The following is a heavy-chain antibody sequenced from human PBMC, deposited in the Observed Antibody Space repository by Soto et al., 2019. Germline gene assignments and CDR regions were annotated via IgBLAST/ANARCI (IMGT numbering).Heavy chain of an antibody. V-gene: IGHV3-48*03. Sequence: PGGSLRLSCAASGFTFSSYEMSWVRQAPGKGLEWVSYISSSGSTIYYADSVKGRFTISRDNAKNSLYLQMNSLRAEDTAVYYCARELYYDFLSGSTWDYYYGMDVWGQGTTVTVS. J-gene: IGHJ6*02. CDR3: ARELYYDFLSGSTWDYYYGMDV. CDR1: GFTFSSYE. CDR2: ISSSGSTI. D-gene: IGHD3-3*01.